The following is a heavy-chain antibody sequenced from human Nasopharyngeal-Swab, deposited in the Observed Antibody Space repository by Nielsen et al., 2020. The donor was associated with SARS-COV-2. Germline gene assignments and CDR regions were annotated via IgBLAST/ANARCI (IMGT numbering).Heavy chain of an antibody. V-gene: IGHV5-51*01. D-gene: IGHD1-26*01. CDR1: GYSFTTYW. CDR3: ARPMRPMGHYYFGMDV. CDR2: IYPGDSNT. Sequence: GGSLRLSCQGSGYSFTTYWIGWVRQMPGKGLEWMVIIYPGDSNTRYSPSFQGQVTISVDKYSSTAYLQWSSLKASDTAIYYCARPMRPMGHYYFGMDVWGQGTTVTVSS. J-gene: IGHJ6*02.